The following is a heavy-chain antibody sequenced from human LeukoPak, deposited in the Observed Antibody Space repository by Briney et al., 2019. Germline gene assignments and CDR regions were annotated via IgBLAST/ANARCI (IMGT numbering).Heavy chain of an antibody. J-gene: IGHJ4*02. CDR3: ARGHRVYSSGWYADY. D-gene: IGHD6-19*01. CDR2: INHSGST. CDR1: GVSFSGYY. V-gene: IGHV4-34*01. Sequence: SETLSLTCAVYGVSFSGYYWSWIRQPPGKGLEWIGEINHSGSTNYNPSLKRRLTISVDTSKNESSLKLRSVTAADTAVYYCARGHRVYSSGWYADYWGQGTLVTVSS.